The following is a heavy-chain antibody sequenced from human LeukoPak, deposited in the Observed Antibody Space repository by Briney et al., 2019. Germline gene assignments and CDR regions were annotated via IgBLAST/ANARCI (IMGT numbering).Heavy chain of an antibody. CDR2: INQDGSEI. CDR1: GFAFSNYW. CDR3: ARDQGSMIVVRPTNWYFDL. J-gene: IGHJ2*01. Sequence: GGSLRLSCAASGFAFSNYWMSWVRQAPGKGLEWLANINQDGSEIYYVDSVKGRFTISRDNGKNSLYLKINSLRDDATAVYYCARDQGSMIVVRPTNWYFDLWGRGTLVTVSS. V-gene: IGHV3-7*01. D-gene: IGHD3-22*01.